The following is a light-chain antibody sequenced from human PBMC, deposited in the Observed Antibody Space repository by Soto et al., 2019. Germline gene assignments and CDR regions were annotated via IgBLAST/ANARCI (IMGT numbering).Light chain of an antibody. CDR3: HQYDNCPKT. CDR1: QDINTY. V-gene: IGKV3-11*01. CDR2: DAS. Sequence: EVVLTQSRSTLSLSPGEKATLSCRASQDINTYLGWYQQKPGQPPRLLIYDASNRASGIPARFSGSGSGTEFTLTISSLQSEDFAVYYCHQYDNCPKTFGQGTRLEIK. J-gene: IGKJ5*01.